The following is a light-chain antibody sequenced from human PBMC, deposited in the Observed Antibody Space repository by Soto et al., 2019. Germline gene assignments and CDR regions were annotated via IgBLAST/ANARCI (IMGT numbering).Light chain of an antibody. CDR1: QGIRTD. CDR3: LQHYNYPQT. J-gene: IGKJ1*01. CDR2: GAS. V-gene: IGKV1-17*01. Sequence: DIQMTQSPSSLSASVGDRVTITSRASQGIRTDLVWYQQKPGKAPKRLIYGASSLQSGVPSRFSGSGSGTEFTLTVSSLQPEDFATYYCLQHYNYPQTFGPGTTVEIK.